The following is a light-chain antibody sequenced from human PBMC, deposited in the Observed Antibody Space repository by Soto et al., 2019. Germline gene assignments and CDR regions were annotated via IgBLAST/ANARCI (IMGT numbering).Light chain of an antibody. Sequence: SYELTQPLSVSVALGQTARITCGGNNIGSKNVHWYQQKPGQAPALVIYRDSNRPSGIPERFSGSSSGNTATLTIRRAQAGDEADYYCQVWDSSTAWVFGGGTKLTVL. CDR1: NIGSKN. V-gene: IGLV3-9*01. CDR2: RDS. CDR3: QVWDSSTAWV. J-gene: IGLJ2*01.